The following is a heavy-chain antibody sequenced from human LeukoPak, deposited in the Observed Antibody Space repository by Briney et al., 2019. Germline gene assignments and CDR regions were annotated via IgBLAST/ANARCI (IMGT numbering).Heavy chain of an antibody. CDR3: ARAALEYQLLYQYFQH. CDR1: GFTFSSYA. V-gene: IGHV3-30*01. D-gene: IGHD2-2*02. CDR2: ISYDGSNK. Sequence: GRSLRLSCAASGFTFSSYAMHWVRQAPGKGLEWVAVISYDGSNKYYADSVKGRFTISGDNSKNTLYLQMNSLRAEDTAVYYCARAALEYQLLYQYFQHWGQGTLVTVSS. J-gene: IGHJ1*01.